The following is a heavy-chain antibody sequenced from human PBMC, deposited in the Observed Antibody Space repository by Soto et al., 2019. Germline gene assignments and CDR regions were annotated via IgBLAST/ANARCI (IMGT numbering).Heavy chain of an antibody. Sequence: QVQLQQWGAGLLKPSETLSLTCAVYGGSFSGYYWSWIRQPPGKGLEWIGEISHCGRTNYNPSLKSRVTISVDTSKNRFTLKLSSVTDADTAVYYCARGLRGDTAMVTGYYYGMDVWGQGTTVTVSS. J-gene: IGHJ6*02. CDR2: ISHCGRT. D-gene: IGHD5-18*01. V-gene: IGHV4-34*01. CDR3: ARGLRGDTAMVTGYYYGMDV. CDR1: GGSFSGYY.